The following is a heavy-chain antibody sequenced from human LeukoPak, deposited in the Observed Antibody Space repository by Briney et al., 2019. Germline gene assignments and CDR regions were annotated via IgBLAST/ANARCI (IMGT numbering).Heavy chain of an antibody. CDR1: GDSISTSNSY. V-gene: IGHV4-39*07. CDR3: ARWSIAALVRTVDWFDP. D-gene: IGHD6-6*01. Sequence: SETLSLTCTVSGDSISTSNSYWGWIRQAPGKGLEWIGSIYYSGSTYYNPSLKSRVTISVDTSKNQFSLKLSSVTAADTAVYYCARWSIAALVRTVDWFDPWGQGTLVTVSS. CDR2: IYYSGST. J-gene: IGHJ5*02.